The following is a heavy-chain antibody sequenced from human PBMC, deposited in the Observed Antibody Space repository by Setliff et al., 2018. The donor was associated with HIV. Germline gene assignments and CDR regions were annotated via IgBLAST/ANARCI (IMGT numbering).Heavy chain of an antibody. Sequence: GASVKVSCKVSGYTLTELSIHWVRQAPGKGLEWMGGFDPQYDKTFYAQKFQGRVTMSEDTSTDTAYMELSSLRSEDTAVYYCATRAYDSRGYLRSRVSGAAFDIWGQGPMVTVSS. CDR3: ATRAYDSRGYLRSRVSGAAFDI. CDR2: FDPQYDKT. V-gene: IGHV1-24*01. J-gene: IGHJ3*02. CDR1: GYTLTELS. D-gene: IGHD3-22*01.